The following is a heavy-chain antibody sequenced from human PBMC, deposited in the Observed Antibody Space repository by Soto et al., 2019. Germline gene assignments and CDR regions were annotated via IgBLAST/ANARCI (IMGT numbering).Heavy chain of an antibody. V-gene: IGHV3-21*01. Sequence: EVQLVESGGGLVKPGGSLRLSCAASGFTFSSYSMNWVRQAPGKGLEWVSSISSSSSYIYYADSVKGRFTISRDNAKNSRYLQMNSLRAEDTAVYYCARELSSWYGSKDWFDPRGQGTLGPVSS. CDR1: GFTFSSYS. D-gene: IGHD6-13*01. CDR2: ISSSSSYI. J-gene: IGHJ5*02. CDR3: ARELSSWYGSKDWFDP.